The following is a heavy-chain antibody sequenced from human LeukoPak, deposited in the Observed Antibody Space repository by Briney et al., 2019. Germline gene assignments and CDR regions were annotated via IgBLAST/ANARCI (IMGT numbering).Heavy chain of an antibody. CDR3: ARDGGSAWFLDY. J-gene: IGHJ4*02. Sequence: GGSLRLSCAASGFTFSDNYMSWIRQAPGKGLEWVSYISSSGNTTYNADSVKGRFTITRDNAKNSLYLQMNSLRAEDTAVYYCARDGGSAWFLDYWGQGTLVTVSS. V-gene: IGHV3-11*04. CDR2: ISSSGNTT. D-gene: IGHD6-19*01. CDR1: GFTFSDNY.